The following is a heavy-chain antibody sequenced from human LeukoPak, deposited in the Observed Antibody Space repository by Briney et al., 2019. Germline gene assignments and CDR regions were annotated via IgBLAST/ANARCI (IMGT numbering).Heavy chain of an antibody. Sequence: SQTLSLTCTVSGGSISSGGYYWSWIRQPPGKGLEWIGYIHYSGSTYYNPSLKSRVIVSVDTSKNQFSLNLSSVTAADTAVYYCARRGQAGYLYWGQGTLVTVSS. D-gene: IGHD3-16*02. V-gene: IGHV4-30-4*07. CDR2: IHYSGST. CDR3: ARRGQAGYLY. CDR1: GGSISSGGYY. J-gene: IGHJ4*02.